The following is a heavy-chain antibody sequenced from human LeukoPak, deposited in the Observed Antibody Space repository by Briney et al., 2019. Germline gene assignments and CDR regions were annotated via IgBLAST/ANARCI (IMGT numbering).Heavy chain of an antibody. V-gene: IGHV3-21*01. CDR1: GFTFSSYS. CDR2: ISSSSSYI. CDR3: ARPAGTGEFDY. Sequence: PGGSLRLSCAASGFTFSSYSMSWVRQAPGKGLEWVSSISSSSSYIYYADSVKGRFTISRDNAKNSLYLQMNSLRAEDTAVYYCARPAGTGEFDYWGQGTLVTVSS. J-gene: IGHJ4*02.